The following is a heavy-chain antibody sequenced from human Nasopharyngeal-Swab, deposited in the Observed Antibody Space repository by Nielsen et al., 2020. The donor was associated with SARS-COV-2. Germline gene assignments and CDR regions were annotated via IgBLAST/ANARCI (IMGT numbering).Heavy chain of an antibody. CDR3: ARGGDPREVVAATDCFDP. D-gene: IGHD2-15*01. CDR2: INPGGGSA. V-gene: IGHV1-46*01. Sequence: ASVMISCKASCYTFTRYYIHWVRQAPGQGLEWMGIINPGGGSARYSQNFQGRVTMTRDTSSSTVYMELSSLRSEDTAVYYCARGGDPREVVAATDCFDPWGQGTLVTVSS. CDR1: CYTFTRYY. J-gene: IGHJ5*02.